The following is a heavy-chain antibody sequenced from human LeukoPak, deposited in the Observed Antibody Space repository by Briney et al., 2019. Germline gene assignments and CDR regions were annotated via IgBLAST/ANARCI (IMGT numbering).Heavy chain of an antibody. D-gene: IGHD3-16*02. CDR2: IDSNGGST. CDR3: ARVLAGYPDAFDI. J-gene: IGHJ3*02. Sequence: TGGSLRLSCAASGFMLSNYAIHWVRQAPGKGLEYVSAIDSNGGSTYYANSVKGRFIISRDNSKNTLYLQMGSLRAEDMAVYYCARVLAGYPDAFDIWGQGTMVTVSS. CDR1: GFMLSNYA. V-gene: IGHV3-64*01.